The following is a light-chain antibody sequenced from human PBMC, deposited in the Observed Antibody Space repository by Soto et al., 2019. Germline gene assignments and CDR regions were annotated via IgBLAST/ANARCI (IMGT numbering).Light chain of an antibody. CDR3: PQYDNWPWT. CDR1: QSISGT. V-gene: IGKV3-15*01. J-gene: IGKJ1*01. Sequence: EMVMTQSPAALSVSPGGRATLSCRASQSISGTLAWYQQKPGQAPRLLIYGASTRAAGFPARFSGSGSGTDFTLTISSLQSEAFAVSYSPQYDNWPWTFCQGIKVDIK. CDR2: GAS.